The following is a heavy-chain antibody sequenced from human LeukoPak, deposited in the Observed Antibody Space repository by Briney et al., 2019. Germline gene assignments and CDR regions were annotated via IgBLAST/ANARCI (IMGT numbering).Heavy chain of an antibody. CDR2: INPNSGGT. CDR3: ARDQGGLKYYYDSSGYYPFDY. V-gene: IGHV1-2*02. J-gene: IGHJ4*02. D-gene: IGHD3-22*01. CDR1: GYTFTGYY. Sequence: ASVKVSCKASGYTFTGYYMHWVRQAPGQGLEWMGWINPNSGGTNYAQKFQGRVTMTTDTSTSTAYMELRSLRSDDTAVYYCARDQGGLKYYYDSSGYYPFDYWGQGTLVTVSS.